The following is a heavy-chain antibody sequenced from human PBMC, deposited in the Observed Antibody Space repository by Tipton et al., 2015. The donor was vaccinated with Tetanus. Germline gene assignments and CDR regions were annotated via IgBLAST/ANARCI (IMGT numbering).Heavy chain of an antibody. Sequence: SLRLSCAGSGFSFNNFGMNWVRQAPGKGLEWVSYISYSSTSKYYADSVKGRFAISRDNAKNSLYLQMNTLRDDDTAVYYCARRGEARANWFDSWGQGTLATVSS. CDR3: ARRGEARANWFDS. CDR1: GFSFNNFG. D-gene: IGHD2-21*01. CDR2: ISYSSTSK. V-gene: IGHV3-48*02. J-gene: IGHJ5*01.